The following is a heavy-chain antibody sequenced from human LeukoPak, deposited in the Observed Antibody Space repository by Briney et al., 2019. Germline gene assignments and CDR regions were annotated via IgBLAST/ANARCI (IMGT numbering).Heavy chain of an antibody. CDR2: IEQDGSQK. J-gene: IGHJ4*02. Sequence: GGSLRLSCAASGFIFDDFGMTWVRQAPGKGLEWVASIEQDGSQKYYVDSVRGRFTISRDNAKNSVYLQTNSLRVEDTAVYYCARNSGSNPFDYWGQGTLVTVSS. CDR3: ARNSGSNPFDY. D-gene: IGHD1-26*01. V-gene: IGHV3-7*01. CDR1: GFIFDDFG.